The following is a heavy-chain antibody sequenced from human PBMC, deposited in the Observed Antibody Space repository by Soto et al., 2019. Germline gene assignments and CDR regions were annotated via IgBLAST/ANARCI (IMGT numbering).Heavy chain of an antibody. J-gene: IGHJ6*02. Sequence: QVQLGQSGAEVKKPGSSGKVSCKASGGTFSSYAISWVRQAPGQGLAVMVGIIPIFGTATYAPKFQGRVTITAYESTSTADREMSSLRSADTAVYYCASRRGYCRSTSCYYYYGMDVLFQGTTVTVSS. V-gene: IGHV1-69*01. CDR1: GGTFSSYA. CDR3: ASRRGYCRSTSCYYYYGMDV. CDR2: IIPIFGTA. D-gene: IGHD2-2*01.